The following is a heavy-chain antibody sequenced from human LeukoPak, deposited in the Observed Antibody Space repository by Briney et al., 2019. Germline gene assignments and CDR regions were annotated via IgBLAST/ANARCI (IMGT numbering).Heavy chain of an antibody. CDR2: IIPIFGTA. Sequence: SVKVSCKASGGTFSSYAISWVRQAPGQGLEWMGGIIPIFGTANYAQKFQGRVTITADESTSTAYMELSSLRSEDTAVYYCARGYYDILTGYYNDYWGQGTLVTVSS. CDR3: ARGYYDILTGYYNDY. CDR1: GGTFSSYA. J-gene: IGHJ4*02. D-gene: IGHD3-9*01. V-gene: IGHV1-69*13.